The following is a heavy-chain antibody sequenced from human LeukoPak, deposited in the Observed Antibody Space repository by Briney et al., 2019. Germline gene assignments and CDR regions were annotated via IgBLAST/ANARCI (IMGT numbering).Heavy chain of an antibody. CDR1: GFTFSSYI. V-gene: IGHV3-7*01. Sequence: GGSLRLSCAASGFTFSSYIMTWVRQAPGKGLERVANIKPDGGEKFYVDSVRGRFTISRDNAKNSLYLQMNSQRAEDTVVYYCAVCSHWSGILEYWGQGALVVVSS. CDR3: AVCSHWSGILEY. J-gene: IGHJ4*02. CDR2: IKPDGGEK. D-gene: IGHD3-3*01.